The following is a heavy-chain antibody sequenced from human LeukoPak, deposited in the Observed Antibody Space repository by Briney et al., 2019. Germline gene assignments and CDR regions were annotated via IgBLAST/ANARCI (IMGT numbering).Heavy chain of an antibody. CDR3: VRSLGYSSGWGYYYYMNV. CDR1: GYTFTRYY. Sequence: ASGKVFCKASGYTFTRYYMHWARHAPEHGLVWIGWINPNSGGTNYAQKFQGRVTRHRDTSISTAYMKLCALRSEDTSVYYFVRSLGYSSGWGYYYYMNVWGKGTTVTISS. CDR2: INPNSGGT. D-gene: IGHD6-19*01. V-gene: IGHV1-2*02. J-gene: IGHJ6*03.